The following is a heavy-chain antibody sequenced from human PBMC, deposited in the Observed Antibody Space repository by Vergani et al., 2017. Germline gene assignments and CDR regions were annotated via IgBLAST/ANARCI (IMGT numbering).Heavy chain of an antibody. D-gene: IGHD2-2*02. CDR2: INPNSGGT. Sequence: QVQLVQSGAEVKKPGASVKVSCKVSGYTLTELSMHWVRQAPGQGLEWMGWINPNSGGTNYAQKFQGRVTMTRDTSISTAYMELSRLRSDDTAVYYCARGVVVVPAAIRPGYYYYYYMDVWGKGTTVTVSS. CDR3: ARGVVVVPAAIRPGYYYYYYMDV. J-gene: IGHJ6*03. CDR1: GYTLTELS. V-gene: IGHV1-2*02.